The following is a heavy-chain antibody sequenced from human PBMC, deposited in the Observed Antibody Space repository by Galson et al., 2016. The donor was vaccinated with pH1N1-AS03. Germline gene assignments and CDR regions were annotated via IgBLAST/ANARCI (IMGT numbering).Heavy chain of an antibody. D-gene: IGHD1-26*01. J-gene: IGHJ4*02. CDR1: SGSLSGYY. CDR3: ARGATLAWELLSL. V-gene: IGHV4-34*01. Sequence: SETLSLTCAVQSGSLSGYYWTWIRQSPTKGLEWIGELDRSGTTIYNPSLESRLTMSVDTSKNQFSLKLSSVTAADTAIYYCARGATLAWELLSLWGQGTLVTVSS. CDR2: LDRSGTT.